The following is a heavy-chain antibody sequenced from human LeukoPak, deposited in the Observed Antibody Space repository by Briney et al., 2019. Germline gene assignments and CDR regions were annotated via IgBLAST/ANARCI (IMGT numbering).Heavy chain of an antibody. D-gene: IGHD3-22*01. V-gene: IGHV3-20*04. Sequence: GGSLRLSCAASGFTFDDFGMNWVRQIPGKGLEWVSGINWNGDSLGYAASVKGRFTISRDNAKNSIYLQMDSLRVDDTALYYCARAVDFYDSCNYQGYFAYWGQGTPVTVSS. CDR2: INWNGDSL. CDR3: ARAVDFYDSCNYQGYFAY. CDR1: GFTFDDFG. J-gene: IGHJ4*02.